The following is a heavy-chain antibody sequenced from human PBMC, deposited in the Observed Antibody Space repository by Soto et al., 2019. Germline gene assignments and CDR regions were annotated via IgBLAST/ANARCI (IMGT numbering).Heavy chain of an antibody. V-gene: IGHV1-24*01. CDR3: ATLNTQFDYYYYYYMDV. CDR1: GYTLTELS. J-gene: IGHJ6*03. Sequence: ASVKVSCKVSGYTLTELSMHWVRRAPGKGLEWMGGFDPEDGETIYAQKFQGRVTMTEDTSTDTAYMELSSLRSEDTAVYYCATLNTQFDYYYYYYMDVWGKGTTVTVSS. CDR2: FDPEDGET.